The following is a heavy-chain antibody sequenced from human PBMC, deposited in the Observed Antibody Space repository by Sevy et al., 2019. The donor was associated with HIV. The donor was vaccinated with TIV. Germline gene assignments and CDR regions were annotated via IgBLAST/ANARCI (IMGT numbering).Heavy chain of an antibody. CDR1: GFTFSDYY. CDR2: ISISGRTM. Sequence: GGSLRLSCEASGFTFSDYYMNWIRQAPGKGLEWVSYISISGRTMYYADSVKGRFTISRDNAKNSLYLQMNSLRAEDTALYYCAREVDGVRGVFDYWGQGTLVTVSS. J-gene: IGHJ4*02. CDR3: AREVDGVRGVFDY. D-gene: IGHD3-10*01. V-gene: IGHV3-11*01.